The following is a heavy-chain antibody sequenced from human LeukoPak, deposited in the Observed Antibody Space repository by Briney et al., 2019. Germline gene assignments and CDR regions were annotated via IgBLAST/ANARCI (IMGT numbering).Heavy chain of an antibody. V-gene: IGHV3-11*04. J-gene: IGHJ5*02. CDR1: GFTFSDYY. CDR2: ISSSGSTI. CDR3: ARGTWGMVRGVISPYGWFDP. Sequence: GGSLRLSCAASGFTFSDYYMSWIRQAPGKGLEWVSYISSSGSTIYYADSVKGRFTISRDNAKNSLYLQMNSLRAEDTAVYYCARGTWGMVRGVISPYGWFDPWGQGTLVTVSS. D-gene: IGHD3-10*01.